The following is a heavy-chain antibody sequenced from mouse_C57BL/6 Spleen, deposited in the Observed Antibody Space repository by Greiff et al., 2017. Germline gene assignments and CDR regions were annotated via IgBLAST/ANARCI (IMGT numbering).Heavy chain of an antibody. CDR2: ISYDGSN. Sequence: VQLKESGPGLVKPSQSLSLTCSVTDYSITSGYYWNWIRQFPGNKLEWMGYISYDGSNNYNPSLKNRISITRDTSKNQFFLKLNSVTTEDTATYYCARAGCYDDYYAMYYWGQGTSVTVSS. D-gene: IGHD2-12*01. J-gene: IGHJ4*01. V-gene: IGHV3-6*01. CDR1: DYSITSGYY. CDR3: ARAGCYDDYYAMYY.